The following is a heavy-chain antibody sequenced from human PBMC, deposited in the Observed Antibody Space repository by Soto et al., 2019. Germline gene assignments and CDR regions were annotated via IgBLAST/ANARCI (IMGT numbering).Heavy chain of an antibody. D-gene: IGHD6-19*01. V-gene: IGHV1-3*01. CDR3: ARDFGYSSAYDAFDI. CDR2: INPVNGNT. J-gene: IGHJ3*02. Sequence: ASVKVSCKASGCTFTSYAISWVRQAPGQRLEWMGGINPVNGNTKYAQKFQGRVTITRDTSASTAYMELSSLRSEDTAVYYCARDFGYSSAYDAFDIWGQGTMVTVSS. CDR1: GCTFTSYA.